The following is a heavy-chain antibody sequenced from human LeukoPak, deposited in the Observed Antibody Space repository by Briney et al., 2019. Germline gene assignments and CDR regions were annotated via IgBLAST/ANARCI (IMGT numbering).Heavy chain of an antibody. V-gene: IGHV4-30-2*01. CDR3: ARGSRPARSVAAAAKGGSS. Sequence: SETLSLTCTVSGGSISSGGYYWSWIRQPPGKGLEWIGYIYHSGSTYYNPSLKSRVTISVDRSKNQFSLKLSSVTAADTAVYYCARGSRPARSVAAAAKGGSSWGQGTLVTVSS. CDR1: GGSISSGGYY. J-gene: IGHJ4*02. D-gene: IGHD6-13*01. CDR2: IYHSGST.